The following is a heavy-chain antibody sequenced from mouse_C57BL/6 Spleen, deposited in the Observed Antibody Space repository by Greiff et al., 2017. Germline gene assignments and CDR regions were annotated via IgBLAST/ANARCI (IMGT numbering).Heavy chain of an antibody. D-gene: IGHD4-1*01. Sequence: EVQGVESGEGLVKPGGSLKLSCAASGFTFSSYAMSWVRQTPEKRLEWVAYISSGGDYIYYADTVKGRFTISRDNARNTLYLQMSSLKSEDTAMYYCTREDWGGASDYFDYWGQGTTLTVSS. CDR3: TREDWGGASDYFDY. CDR2: ISSGGDYI. J-gene: IGHJ2*01. V-gene: IGHV5-9-1*02. CDR1: GFTFSSYA.